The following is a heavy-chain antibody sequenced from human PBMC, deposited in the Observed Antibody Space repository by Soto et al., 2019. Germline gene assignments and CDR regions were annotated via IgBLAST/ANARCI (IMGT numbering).Heavy chain of an antibody. V-gene: IGHV4-30-2*01. CDR1: GGSISSGGYS. CDR2: IYHSGSI. CDR3: ASVPDY. Sequence: QLQLPESGSGLVKPSQTLSLTCAVSGGSISSGGYSWSWIRQPPGKGLEGIGYIYHSGSIYYNPSLKSRVTISVDRSKTQFSLKLSSVTAADTAVYYCASVPDYWGQGTLLTVSS. D-gene: IGHD2-2*01. J-gene: IGHJ4*02.